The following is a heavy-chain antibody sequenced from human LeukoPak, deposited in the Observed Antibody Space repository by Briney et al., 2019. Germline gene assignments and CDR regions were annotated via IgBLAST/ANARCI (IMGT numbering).Heavy chain of an antibody. Sequence: SETLSLTCTVSGGSISSSSYYWGWIRQPPGKGLEWIGSIYYSGSTYYNPSLKSRVTISVDTPKNQFSLKLNSVTAADTAVYYCARDKRGQYYGSGAFDIWGQGTMVTVSS. D-gene: IGHD3-10*01. CDR1: GGSISSSSYY. CDR3: ARDKRGQYYGSGAFDI. J-gene: IGHJ3*02. CDR2: IYYSGST. V-gene: IGHV4-39*07.